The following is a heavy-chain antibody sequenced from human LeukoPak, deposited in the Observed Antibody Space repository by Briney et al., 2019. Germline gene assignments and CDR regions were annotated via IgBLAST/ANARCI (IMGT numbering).Heavy chain of an antibody. D-gene: IGHD6-19*01. J-gene: IGHJ4*02. CDR3: ARAGGRIAVAGWGYFDY. CDR2: IYYSGST. CDR1: GGSISSSSYY. Sequence: PSETLSLTCTVSGGSISSSSYYWGWIRQPPGKGLEWIGSIYYSGSTYYNPSLKSRVTISVDTSKNQFSLKLSSVTAADTAVYYCARAGGRIAVAGWGYFDYWGQGTLVTVSS. V-gene: IGHV4-39*07.